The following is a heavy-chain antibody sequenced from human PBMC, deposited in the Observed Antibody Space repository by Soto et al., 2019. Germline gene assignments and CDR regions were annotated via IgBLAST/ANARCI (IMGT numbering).Heavy chain of an antibody. J-gene: IGHJ6*02. D-gene: IGHD3-3*01. Sequence: ASVKGSCPASGYTFTSYGISWVRQAPGQGLEWMGWISAYNGNTNYAQKLQGRVTMTTDTSTSTAYMELRSLRSDDTAVYYCARXXHTNYYDWWSGPYSTDCMECWGQGTKVTAFS. CDR1: GYTFTSYG. CDR2: ISAYNGNT. V-gene: IGHV1-18*04. CDR3: ARXXHTNYYDWWSGPYSTDCMEC.